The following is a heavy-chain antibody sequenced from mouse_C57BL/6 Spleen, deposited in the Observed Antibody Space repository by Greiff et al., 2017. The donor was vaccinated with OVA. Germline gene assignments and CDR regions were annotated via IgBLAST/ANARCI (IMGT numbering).Heavy chain of an antibody. CDR1: GYSITSGYY. V-gene: IGHV3-6*01. J-gene: IGHJ4*01. CDR2: ISYDGSN. Sequence: VQLKESGPGLVKPSQSLSLTCSVTGYSITSGYYWNWIRQFPGNKLEWMGYISYDGSNNYNPSLKNRISITRDTSKNQFFLKLNSVTTEDTATYYCAREGDGYYVGYAMDYWGQGTSVTVSS. D-gene: IGHD2-3*01. CDR3: AREGDGYYVGYAMDY.